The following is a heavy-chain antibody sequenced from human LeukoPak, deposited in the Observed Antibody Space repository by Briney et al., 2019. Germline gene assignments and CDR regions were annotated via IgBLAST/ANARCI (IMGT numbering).Heavy chain of an antibody. J-gene: IGHJ4*02. CDR1: GGSISTYY. V-gene: IGHV4-4*07. Sequence: SETLSLTCTVSGGSISTYYWSWIRQPAGKGLEWIGRIHTSENTDYNPSLESRVTMSVDTSRNQFSLKLSSVTAADTAVYYCAREGSMTARPFVSIDYWGQGTLVTVS. D-gene: IGHD6-6*01. CDR2: IHTSENT. CDR3: AREGSMTARPFVSIDY.